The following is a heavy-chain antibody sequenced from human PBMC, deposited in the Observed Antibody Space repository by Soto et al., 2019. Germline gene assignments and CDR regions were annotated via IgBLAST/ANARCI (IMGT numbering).Heavy chain of an antibody. CDR2: INAGNGNT. D-gene: IGHD3-10*01. CDR3: AVDTMVRGVITYFDY. CDR1: GYTFTSYA. J-gene: IGHJ4*02. Sequence: VASVKVSCKASGYTFTSYAMHGARQAPGQRLEWMGWINAGNGNTKYSQKFQGRVTITRDTSASTAYMELSSLRSEDTAVYYCAVDTMVRGVITYFDYWGQGTLVTVSS. V-gene: IGHV1-3*01.